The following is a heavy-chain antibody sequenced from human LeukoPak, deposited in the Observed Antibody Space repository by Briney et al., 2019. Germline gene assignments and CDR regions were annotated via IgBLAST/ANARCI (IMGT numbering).Heavy chain of an antibody. Sequence: GGSLRLSCAASGFAFSGSWMGWVRQAPGKGLEWVAIINQNGNEKYYVDSVKGRSTISRDNAKNSLFFQMNSLRAEDTAVYFCVLGYSYGYLFDYWGQGTLVTVSS. CDR2: INQNGNEK. CDR1: GFAFSGSW. V-gene: IGHV3-7*01. J-gene: IGHJ4*02. D-gene: IGHD5-18*01. CDR3: VLGYSYGYLFDY.